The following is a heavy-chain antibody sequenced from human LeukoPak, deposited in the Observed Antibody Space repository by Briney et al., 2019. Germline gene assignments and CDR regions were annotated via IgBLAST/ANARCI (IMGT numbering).Heavy chain of an antibody. CDR3: AKIRPGASFDY. CDR1: GFTVSSNY. Sequence: PGGSLRLSCAASGFTVSSNYMSWVRQAPGKGLEWVSVIYSGGSTYYADSVKGRFTISRDNSKNTLYLQMNSLRAEDTAVYYCAKIRPGASFDYWGQGTLVTVSS. CDR2: IYSGGST. V-gene: IGHV3-53*01. J-gene: IGHJ4*02. D-gene: IGHD3-10*01.